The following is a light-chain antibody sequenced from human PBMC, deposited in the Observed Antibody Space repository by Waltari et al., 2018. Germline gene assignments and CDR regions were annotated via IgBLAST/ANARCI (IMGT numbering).Light chain of an antibody. V-gene: IGLV4-69*01. CDR3: QGGGHGTWV. Sequence: QLVLTQSPSASASLGASVKLTCTLSSGHSNNIIAWLQQQPEKGPRYLMNVNSDGSHGKGDEIPDRFSGSSSGAERYLTISSLQSEEEADYYCQGGGHGTWVFGGGTKLTVL. J-gene: IGLJ3*02. CDR1: SGHSNNI. CDR2: VNSDGSH.